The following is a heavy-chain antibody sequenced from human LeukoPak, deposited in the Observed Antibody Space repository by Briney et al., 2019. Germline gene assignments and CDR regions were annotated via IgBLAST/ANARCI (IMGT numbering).Heavy chain of an antibody. J-gene: IGHJ6*03. CDR2: INHSGST. CDR1: GGSFSGYY. Sequence: SETLSLTCAVYGGSFSGYYWSWIRQPPGKGLEWIGEINHSGSTNYNPSLKSRVTISVDTSKNQFSLKLSSVTAADTAVYYCARATTAMVLYYYYYYMDVWGKGTTVTVSS. D-gene: IGHD5-18*01. V-gene: IGHV4-34*01. CDR3: ARATTAMVLYYYYYYMDV.